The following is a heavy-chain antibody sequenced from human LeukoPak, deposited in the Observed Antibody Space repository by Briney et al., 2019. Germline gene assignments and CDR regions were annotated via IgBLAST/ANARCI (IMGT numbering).Heavy chain of an antibody. CDR1: DDSISSGGYS. Sequence: SETLSLTCAVSDDSISSGGYSWSWIRQPPGKGLEWIGYIYDSGSTYYNPSLKSRLTISIDMSKNQFSLKLSSVTAADTALYYRARDRGIILTFGGVVAKGAHYWGQGTLVTVSS. D-gene: IGHD3-16*02. J-gene: IGHJ4*02. CDR3: ARDRGIILTFGGVVAKGAHY. CDR2: IYDSGST. V-gene: IGHV4-30-4*07.